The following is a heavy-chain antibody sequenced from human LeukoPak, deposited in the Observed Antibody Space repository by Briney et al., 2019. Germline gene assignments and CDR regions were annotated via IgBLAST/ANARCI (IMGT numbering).Heavy chain of an antibody. CDR1: GGSISSYY. J-gene: IGHJ4*02. CDR2: IYTSGST. V-gene: IGHV4-4*07. D-gene: IGHD2-2*02. CDR3: ARTWLGYCSSTSCYSEGDYFDY. Sequence: SETLSLTCTVSGGSISSYYWSWIRQPAGKGLEWIGRIYTSGSTNYNPSLKSRVTMSVDTSKNQFSLKLSSVTAADTAVYYCARTWLGYCSSTSCYSEGDYFDYWGQGTLVTVSS.